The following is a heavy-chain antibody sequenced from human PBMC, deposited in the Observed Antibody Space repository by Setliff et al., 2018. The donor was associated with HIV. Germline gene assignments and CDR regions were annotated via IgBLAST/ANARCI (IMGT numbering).Heavy chain of an antibody. CDR3: ARDIQAAGTGWFDP. V-gene: IGHV4-59*01. J-gene: IGHJ5*02. D-gene: IGHD6-13*01. CDR2: IYYNGNT. Sequence: PSETLSLTCTVSGGSISSYFWSWIRQPPGKGLEWIGYIYYNGNTNYSPSLKSRVTISVDTSKNQVSLKLSSVTAADTAVYYCARDIQAAGTGWFDPWGQGTLVTVSS. CDR1: GGSISSYF.